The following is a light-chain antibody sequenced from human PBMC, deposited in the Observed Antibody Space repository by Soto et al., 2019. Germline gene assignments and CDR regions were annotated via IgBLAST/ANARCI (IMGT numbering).Light chain of an antibody. Sequence: QSVLTQPASVSGSPGQSIAISCTGTSSDIGAYDYVSWYQQHPDKAPKLMIYEVSNRPSGVSNRFSGSKSVNTATLTISGLQAEDEADYYCSSQTSINTRICGTGTKVTVL. CDR2: EVS. V-gene: IGLV2-14*03. J-gene: IGLJ1*01. CDR1: SSDIGAYDY. CDR3: SSQTSINTRI.